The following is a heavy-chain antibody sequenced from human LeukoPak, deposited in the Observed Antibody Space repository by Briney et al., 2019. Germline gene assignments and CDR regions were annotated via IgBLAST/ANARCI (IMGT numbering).Heavy chain of an antibody. CDR3: ARGTPSGTYLY. J-gene: IGHJ4*02. CDR2: ISAYNGNT. Sequence: ASVKVSCTASGYTFTSYGISWVQQAPGQGLEWMGWISAYNGNTNYAQKFQGRVTMTTDTSTSTAYMELRSLRSDDTAVYYCARGTPSGTYLYWGQGTLVTVSS. D-gene: IGHD1-26*01. V-gene: IGHV1-18*01. CDR1: GYTFTSYG.